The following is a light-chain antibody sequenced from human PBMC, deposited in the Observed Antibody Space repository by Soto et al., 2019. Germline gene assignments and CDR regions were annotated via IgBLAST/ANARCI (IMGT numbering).Light chain of an antibody. CDR1: SSDVGDYNY. V-gene: IGLV2-11*01. J-gene: IGLJ1*01. Sequence: QSALTQPRSVSGSPGQSVTISCIGTSSDVGDYNYVSWYQQHPGKAPKVMIYDVTKRPSGVPDRFSGSKSGDTASLTISDLQTEDEADYYCCSYAGSYIVVFGTGTKVTVL. CDR3: CSYAGSYIVV. CDR2: DVT.